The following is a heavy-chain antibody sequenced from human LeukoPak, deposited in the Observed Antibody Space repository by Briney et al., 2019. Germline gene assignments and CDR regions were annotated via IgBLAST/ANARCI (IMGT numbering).Heavy chain of an antibody. V-gene: IGHV3-9*01. J-gene: IGHJ4*02. CDR3: ARDSAYYDYVWGSYRYVLFDY. CDR1: GFTFDDYA. D-gene: IGHD3-16*02. Sequence: GGSLRLSCAASGFTFDDYAMHWVRQAPGKGLEWVSGISWNSGSIGYADSVKGRFTISRDNAKNTLYLQMNSLRAEDTAVYYCARDSAYYDYVWGSYRYVLFDYWGQGTLVTVSS. CDR2: ISWNSGSI.